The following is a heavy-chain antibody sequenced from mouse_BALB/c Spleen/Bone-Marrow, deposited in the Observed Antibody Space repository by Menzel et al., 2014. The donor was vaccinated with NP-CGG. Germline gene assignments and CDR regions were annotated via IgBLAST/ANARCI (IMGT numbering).Heavy chain of an antibody. J-gene: IGHJ2*01. CDR1: GYTFSNYW. CDR3: ARASVVPYYFDF. V-gene: IGHV1-9*01. D-gene: IGHD1-1*01. CDR2: ILPGSGTA. Sequence: VQVVESRAELMKPGVSVKISCKATGYTFSNYWMDWVKQRPGHGLEWIGEILPGSGTANYNEKFKGKATFTADTSSNTAYMQLSSLTSEDSALYYCARASVVPYYFDFWGQGTTLTVSS.